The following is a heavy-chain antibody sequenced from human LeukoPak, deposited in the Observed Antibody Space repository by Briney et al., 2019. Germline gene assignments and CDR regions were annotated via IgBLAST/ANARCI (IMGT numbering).Heavy chain of an antibody. D-gene: IGHD2-15*01. CDR2: IRGSGGTT. Sequence: GGSLRLSCAASGFTFSSYAMSWVRQAPGKGLEWVSAIRGSGGTTYYADSVKGRFTISRDNSKNTLYMQMNSLRAEDTAVYYCAKGRCSGGACYGRGFDYWGQGALVTVSS. J-gene: IGHJ4*02. CDR1: GFTFSSYA. CDR3: AKGRCSGGACYGRGFDY. V-gene: IGHV3-23*01.